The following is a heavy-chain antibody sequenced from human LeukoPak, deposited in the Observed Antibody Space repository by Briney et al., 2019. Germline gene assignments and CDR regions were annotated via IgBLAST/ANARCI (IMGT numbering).Heavy chain of an antibody. Sequence: GGSLRLSCAASGFPVNKYEMHWVRQAPGKGLEWVSYVDAGATSTNYADSVWGRFTLSRDNAQNSVQLQMNSLRDEDTAVYYCVRGRLLRSTKYFDYWGQGALVTVSS. V-gene: IGHV3-48*03. D-gene: IGHD2-21*02. CDR2: VDAGATST. J-gene: IGHJ4*02. CDR1: GFPVNKYE. CDR3: VRGRLLRSTKYFDY.